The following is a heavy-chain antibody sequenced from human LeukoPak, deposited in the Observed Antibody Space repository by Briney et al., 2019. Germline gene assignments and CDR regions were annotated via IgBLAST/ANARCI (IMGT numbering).Heavy chain of an antibody. Sequence: PGGSLRLSCAASGFTFSSYAMSWVRRAPGKGLEWVSAIGGSGGSTYYADSVKGRFTISRDNAKNSLYLQMNSLRAEDTAVYYCARRKGVPDCWGQGTLVTVSS. V-gene: IGHV3-23*01. J-gene: IGHJ4*02. CDR1: GFTFSSYA. CDR2: IGGSGGST. D-gene: IGHD3-10*01. CDR3: ARRKGVPDC.